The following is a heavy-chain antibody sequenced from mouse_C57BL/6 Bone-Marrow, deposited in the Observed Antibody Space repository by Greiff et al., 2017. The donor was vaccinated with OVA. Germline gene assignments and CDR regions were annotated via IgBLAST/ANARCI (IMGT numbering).Heavy chain of an antibody. V-gene: IGHV1-64*01. J-gene: IGHJ2*01. CDR3: ARHGWDERYYFDD. D-gene: IGHD4-1*01. Sequence: QVQLQQPGAELVKPGASVKLSCKASGYTFTSYWMHWVKQRPGQGLEWIGMIHPNSGSTNYNEKFKSKATLTADKSSSTAYMQLSSLTSEDSAVYYYARHGWDERYYFDDWGQGTTVTVAS. CDR2: IHPNSGST. CDR1: GYTFTSYW.